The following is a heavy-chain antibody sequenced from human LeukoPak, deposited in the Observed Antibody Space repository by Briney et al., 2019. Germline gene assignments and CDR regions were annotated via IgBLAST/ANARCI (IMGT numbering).Heavy chain of an antibody. V-gene: IGHV3-30*04. CDR1: GFTFSSYA. CDR3: ARDRYSCSGGSCYPYFDY. D-gene: IGHD2-15*01. CDR2: IAYDGSNK. J-gene: IGHJ4*02. Sequence: GRSLRLSCAASGFTFSSYAMHWVRQAPGKGREWVAVIAYDGSNKYYADSVKGRFPISSDSSKTTLYLQMNSLRAEDTAVYYCARDRYSCSGGSCYPYFDYWGQGTLVTVSS.